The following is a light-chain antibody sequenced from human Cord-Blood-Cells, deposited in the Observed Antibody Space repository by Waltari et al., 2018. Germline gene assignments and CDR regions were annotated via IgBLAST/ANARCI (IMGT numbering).Light chain of an antibody. V-gene: IGLV2-23*01. J-gene: IGLJ3*02. Sequence: QTALTQPASVSGSPGQSLTMSCPGPSSDVGGYNLVSWYQQHPGIAPKLMIYEGSKRPSGVSNRFSGSKSGNTASLTISGLQGEDEADYYCCSYAGSSTWVFGGGTKLTVL. CDR2: EGS. CDR3: CSYAGSSTWV. CDR1: SSDVGGYNL.